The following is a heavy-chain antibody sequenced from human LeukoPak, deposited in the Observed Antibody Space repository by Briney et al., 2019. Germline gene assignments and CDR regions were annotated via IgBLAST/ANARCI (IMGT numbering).Heavy chain of an antibody. V-gene: IGHV3-21*01. J-gene: IGHJ4*02. CDR3: ARGTMFPYYFDY. D-gene: IGHD3-10*02. CDR2: ISSSSSYI. Sequence: GGSLRLSCAASGLKFSSYSMKWVCQAPGKGLEWVSFISSSSSYIYYADSLKGRFTISRDNAKNSLYLQMNSLRAEDTAVYYCARGTMFPYYFDYWGQGTLVTVSS. CDR1: GLKFSSYS.